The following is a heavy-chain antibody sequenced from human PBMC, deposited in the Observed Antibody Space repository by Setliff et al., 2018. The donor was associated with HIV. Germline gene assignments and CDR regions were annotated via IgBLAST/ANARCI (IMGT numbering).Heavy chain of an antibody. Sequence: GGSLRLSCAASGFTFSSYSMNWVRQAPGKRLEWVSSISSRSSYIYYADSVKGRFTISRDNAKNALYLQMNSLRAEDTAVYDCVKARVDGDYYYYYYMDVWGKGTTVTVSS. CDR1: GFTFSSYS. V-gene: IGHV3-21*01. CDR3: VKARVDGDYYYYYYMDV. J-gene: IGHJ6*03. CDR2: ISSRSSYI. D-gene: IGHD4-17*01.